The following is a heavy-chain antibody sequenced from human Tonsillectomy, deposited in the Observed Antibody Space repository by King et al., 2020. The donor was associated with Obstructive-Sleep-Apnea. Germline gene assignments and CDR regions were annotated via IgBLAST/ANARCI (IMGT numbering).Heavy chain of an antibody. J-gene: IGHJ3*02. V-gene: IGHV4-39*07. Sequence: QLQESGPGLVKPSETLSLTCTVSGGSISSSSYYWAWIRQPPGKGLEWIGSIFYSGSAYYNPSLKSRVTISVDTSKNQFSLKLSSVTAADTAVYYCVRDCTSGNWGLDACDIWGQGTMVTVSS. CDR2: IFYSGSA. CDR3: VRDCTSGNWGLDACDI. D-gene: IGHD7-27*01. CDR1: GGSISSSSYY.